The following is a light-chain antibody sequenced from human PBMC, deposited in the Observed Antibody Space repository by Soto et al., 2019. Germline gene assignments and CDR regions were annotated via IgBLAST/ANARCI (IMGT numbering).Light chain of an antibody. CDR2: DAS. J-gene: IGKJ4*01. CDR1: QSVGSS. Sequence: EIVLTQSPATLSSSPGERATLSCRASQSVGSSLAWYQQKPGQAPRLLIYDASNRAIGIPSRFSGSGSGTDFTLTISSLEPEDFAVYYCQQRSNWPALTFGGGTKVEIK. CDR3: QQRSNWPALT. V-gene: IGKV3-11*01.